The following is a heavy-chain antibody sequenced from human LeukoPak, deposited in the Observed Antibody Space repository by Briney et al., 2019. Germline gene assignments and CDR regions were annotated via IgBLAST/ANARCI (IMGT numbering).Heavy chain of an antibody. J-gene: IGHJ6*03. CDR1: GGSISSYY. CDR3: AREYYDFWSGTYYYMDV. Sequence: SETLSLTCTVSGGSISSYYWSWIRQPAGKGLEWIGRIYTSGSTNYNPSLKSRVTMSVDTSKNQFSLKLSSVTAADTAVYYCAREYYDFWSGTYYYMDVWGKGTTVTASS. CDR2: IYTSGST. V-gene: IGHV4-4*07. D-gene: IGHD3-3*01.